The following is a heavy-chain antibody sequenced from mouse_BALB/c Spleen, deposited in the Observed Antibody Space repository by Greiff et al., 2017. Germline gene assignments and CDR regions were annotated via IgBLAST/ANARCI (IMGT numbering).Heavy chain of an antibody. V-gene: IGHV5-6-5*01. Sequence: EVKLMESGGGLVKPGGSLKLSCAASGFTFSSYAMSWVRQTPEKRLEWVASISSGGSTYYPDSVKGRFTISRDNARNILYLQMSSLRSEDTAMYYCASLYYYGSSYLYYFDYWGQGTTLTVSS. D-gene: IGHD1-1*01. CDR3: ASLYYYGSSYLYYFDY. CDR2: ISSGGST. J-gene: IGHJ2*01. CDR1: GFTFSSYA.